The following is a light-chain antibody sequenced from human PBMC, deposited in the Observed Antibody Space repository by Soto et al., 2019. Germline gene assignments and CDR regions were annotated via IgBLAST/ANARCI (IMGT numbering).Light chain of an antibody. CDR1: QSVSSSY. V-gene: IGKV3-20*01. J-gene: IGKJ1*01. Sequence: EIVLTQSPGTLSLSPGEIATLSCRASQSVSSSYLAGYQQKPGQAPRLLIYGASSRATGIPDRFSGSGSGTDFTLTISRLEPEDFAVYYCQQYGSSRWTFGQGTKVEIK. CDR2: GAS. CDR3: QQYGSSRWT.